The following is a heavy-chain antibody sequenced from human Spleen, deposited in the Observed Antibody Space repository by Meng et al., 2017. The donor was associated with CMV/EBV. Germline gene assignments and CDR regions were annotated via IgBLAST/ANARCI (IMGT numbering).Heavy chain of an antibody. V-gene: IGHV1-58*02. CDR2: IVFGSGST. CDR1: GFTFGSSV. Sequence: SVKVFCKASGFTFGSSVIHWVRQARGQRLEWMGYIVFGSGSTNHTQKFQARVTITRDMSTSTVNMDLSSLRSEDTAVYYCVAEPWASGWTAGVYTMDVWGQGTTVTVSS. CDR3: VAEPWASGWTAGVYTMDV. J-gene: IGHJ6*02. D-gene: IGHD6-19*01.